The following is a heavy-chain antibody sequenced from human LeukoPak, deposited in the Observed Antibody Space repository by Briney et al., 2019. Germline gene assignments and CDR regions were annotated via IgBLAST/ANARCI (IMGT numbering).Heavy chain of an antibody. D-gene: IGHD3-22*01. J-gene: IGHJ3*02. CDR1: GYTFTSYA. Sequence: GASVKVSCKASGYTFTSYAMNWVRQAPGQGLEWMGWINTKTGNPTYAQGFTGRFVFSLDTSVSTAYLQISSLKPEGTAVYYCAREDYDSSGYYSDAFDIWGQGTMVTVSS. V-gene: IGHV7-4-1*02. CDR3: AREDYDSSGYYSDAFDI. CDR2: INTKTGNP.